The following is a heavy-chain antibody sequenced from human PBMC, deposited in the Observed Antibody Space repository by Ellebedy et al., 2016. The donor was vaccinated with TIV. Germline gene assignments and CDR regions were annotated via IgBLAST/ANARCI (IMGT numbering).Heavy chain of an antibody. Sequence: GESLKISXAASGFTFSNYAMHWVRQAPGKGLEWVAVISYDESNERYADSVKGRFTISRDNSKNTLYLQMNSLRGEDTAVYYCARDPPSITAGTWGWGQGTLVTVSS. J-gene: IGHJ4*02. CDR1: GFTFSNYA. CDR3: ARDPPSITAGTWG. V-gene: IGHV3-30*03. D-gene: IGHD5-24*01. CDR2: ISYDESNE.